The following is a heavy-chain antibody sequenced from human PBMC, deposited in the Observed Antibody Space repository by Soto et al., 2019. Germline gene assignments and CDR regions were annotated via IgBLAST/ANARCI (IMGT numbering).Heavy chain of an antibody. CDR1: GDSVSSNSAA. J-gene: IGHJ4*02. V-gene: IGHV6-1*01. CDR3: ARGSDYSSSGVYAY. D-gene: IGHD6-6*01. Sequence: SQTLSLTCAISGDSVSSNSAAWNWIRQSPSRGLEWLGRTYYRSKWYNDHAVSVKSRITINPDTSKNQFSLQLNSVTPEDTAVYYCARGSDYSSSGVYAYCGQGTLVIVSS. CDR2: TYYRSKWYN.